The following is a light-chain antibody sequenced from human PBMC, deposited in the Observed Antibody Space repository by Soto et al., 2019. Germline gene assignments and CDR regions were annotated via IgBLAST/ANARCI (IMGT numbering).Light chain of an antibody. V-gene: IGKV1-5*03. J-gene: IGKJ3*01. Sequence: DIQMTQSPSTLSASVGDRVTITCRASQSISSWLAWYKQKPGKAPKLMIYKAYSLESGVPSRFSGSGSGTEFTLTISSLQHDDFATYYCQQYNSYSTFGPGTKVDIK. CDR3: QQYNSYST. CDR1: QSISSW. CDR2: KAY.